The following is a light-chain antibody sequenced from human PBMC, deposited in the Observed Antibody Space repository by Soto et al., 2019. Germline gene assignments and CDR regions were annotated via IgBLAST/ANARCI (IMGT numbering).Light chain of an antibody. V-gene: IGKV1-39*01. CDR3: QQSYSIPIT. J-gene: IGKJ5*01. CDR2: AAS. CDR1: QSISFY. Sequence: DIQMTQSPTSLSASVGDRVSITCRASQSISFYLNWYQQKPGKAQKVLIYAASNLQSGVPSRFSGSGSGTDFTLTISSLQPEDFATYFCQQSYSIPITFGQGTRLEIK.